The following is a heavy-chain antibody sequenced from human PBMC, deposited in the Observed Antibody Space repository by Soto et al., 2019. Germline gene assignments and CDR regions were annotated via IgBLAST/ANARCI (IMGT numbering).Heavy chain of an antibody. D-gene: IGHD2-15*01. V-gene: IGHV3-11*01. J-gene: IGHJ4*02. CDR3: AKLHPPSCSGAFCSPY. CDR1: GFTFSDYY. CDR2: ISNNGRTM. Sequence: GGSLSLSCVASGFTFSDYYMSWIRQTPGKGLEWTSYISNNGRTMYYRDSVKGRFTISRDNTKKVLYLQINGLRAEDTAVYYCAKLHPPSCSGAFCSPYWGQGVLVTVSS.